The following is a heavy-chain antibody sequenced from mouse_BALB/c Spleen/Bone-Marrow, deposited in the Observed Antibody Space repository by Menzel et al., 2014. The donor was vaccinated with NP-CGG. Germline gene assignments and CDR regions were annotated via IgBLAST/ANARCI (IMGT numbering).Heavy chain of an antibody. CDR1: GYAFTRYN. V-gene: IGHV1S135*01. J-gene: IGHJ4*01. CDR2: IDPYSGGT. CDR3: ARELSRAMDY. Sequence: VHVKQSGAELVKPGASVKVSCKASGYAFTRYNMYWVKQSHGKSLEWIGYIDPYSGGTNYNQKFKGKATLTVDKSSSTAYMHLNSLTSEDSAVYYCARELSRAMDYWGQGTSVTVSS. D-gene: IGHD2-12*01.